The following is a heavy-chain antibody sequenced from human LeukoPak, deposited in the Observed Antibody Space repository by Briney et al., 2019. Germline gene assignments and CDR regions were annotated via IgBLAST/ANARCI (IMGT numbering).Heavy chain of an antibody. D-gene: IGHD2-15*01. J-gene: IGHJ3*02. CDR2: IYHSGST. Sequence: SETLSLTCAVSGYSISSGYNWGWIRQPPGKGLEWMGSIYHSGSTYYNPSLKSRVTISVDTSKNQFSLKLSSVTAADTAVYYCARHKTRYCSGGSCYPDAFDIWGQGTMVTVSS. V-gene: IGHV4-38-2*01. CDR1: GYSISSGYN. CDR3: ARHKTRYCSGGSCYPDAFDI.